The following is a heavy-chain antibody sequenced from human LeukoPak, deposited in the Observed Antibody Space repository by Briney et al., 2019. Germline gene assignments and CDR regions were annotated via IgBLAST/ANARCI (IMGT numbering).Heavy chain of an antibody. CDR2: TYYRSKWFN. CDR3: ARTPLYCSAPGSNWFDT. J-gene: IGHJ5*02. D-gene: IGHD2-15*01. V-gene: IGHV6-1*01. Sequence: SQTLSLTCVISGDSVSSSSGAWNWIRQTPSRGLEWLGRTYYRSKWFNDYAPSVKSRITINPDASKNQFSLQLNSLTPEDTAMYYCARTPLYCSAPGSNWFDTWGLGTLVTVSS. CDR1: GDSVSSSSGA.